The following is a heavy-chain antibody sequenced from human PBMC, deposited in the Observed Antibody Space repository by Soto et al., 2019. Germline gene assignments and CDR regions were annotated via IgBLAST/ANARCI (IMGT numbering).Heavy chain of an antibody. CDR2: INPNSGGT. V-gene: IGHV1-2*04. Sequence: ASVKVSCKASGYTFTGYYMHWVRQAPGQGLEWIGWINPNSGGTNYAQKFQGWVTMTRDTSISTAYMELSRLRSDDTAVYYCARDRSPLGNDAFDIWGQGTMVTVSS. CDR3: ARDRSPLGNDAFDI. J-gene: IGHJ3*02. CDR1: GYTFTGYY. D-gene: IGHD7-27*01.